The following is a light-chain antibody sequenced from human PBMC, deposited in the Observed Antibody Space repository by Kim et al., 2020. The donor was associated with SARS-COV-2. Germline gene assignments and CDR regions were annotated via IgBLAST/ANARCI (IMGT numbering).Light chain of an antibody. V-gene: IGKV1-5*01. CDR1: QNLESW. Sequence: ASMRSRVTITCRASQNLESWLAWYQQKPGQPPKLLIYDASILESGVPSRFSGNGSGTEFTLSISNLQPDDFATYYCQQYNTYSYSFGQGTKLEI. J-gene: IGKJ2*01. CDR3: QQYNTYSYS. CDR2: DAS.